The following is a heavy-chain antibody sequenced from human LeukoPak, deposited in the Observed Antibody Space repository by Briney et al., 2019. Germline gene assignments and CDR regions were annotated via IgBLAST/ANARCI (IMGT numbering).Heavy chain of an antibody. V-gene: IGHV3-48*03. J-gene: IGHJ3*02. CDR1: GFTFSSYE. D-gene: IGHD2-15*01. Sequence: PGGSLRLSCAASGFTFSSYEMSWVRQAPGKGLEWVSYISSSGSTIYYADSVKGRFTISRDNAKNSLYLQMNSLRAEDTAVYYCARDCSGGSCYYGTDAFDIWGQGTMVTVSS. CDR3: ARDCSGGSCYYGTDAFDI. CDR2: ISSSGSTI.